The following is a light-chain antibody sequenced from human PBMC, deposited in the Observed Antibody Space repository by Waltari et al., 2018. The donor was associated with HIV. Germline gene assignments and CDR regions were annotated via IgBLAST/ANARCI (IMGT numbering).Light chain of an antibody. Sequence: QSALTQPASVSGSPGPSITISCTGPSSDLGGYNYVSWHQHHPGRAPKLIIFEVSNRPSGVSNRFSGSKSGNTASLIISGLLAEDDADYYYSSYTSGTTWVFGGGTKLTVL. CDR1: SSDLGGYNY. CDR2: EVS. J-gene: IGLJ3*02. V-gene: IGLV2-14*01. CDR3: SSYTSGTTWV.